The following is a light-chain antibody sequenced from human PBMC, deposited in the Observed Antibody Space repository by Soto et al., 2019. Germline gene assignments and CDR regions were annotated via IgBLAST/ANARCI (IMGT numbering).Light chain of an antibody. J-gene: IGKJ4*01. CDR2: KAS. CDR3: QQNNSYPT. CDR1: QSISSW. V-gene: IGKV1-5*03. Sequence: DIQMTQSPSTLSASVGDRVTITCRASQSISSWLAWYQQKPGKAPKLLIYKASSLESGVPSRFSGSGSGTEFTLAISSLQPDDFATYYCQQNNSYPTFGGGTKVDIK.